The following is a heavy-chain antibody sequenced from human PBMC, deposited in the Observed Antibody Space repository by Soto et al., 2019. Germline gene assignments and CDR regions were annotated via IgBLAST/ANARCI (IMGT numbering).Heavy chain of an antibody. D-gene: IGHD2-15*01. CDR1: GYTFTSYG. Sequence: QVQLVQSGAEMKKPGASVKVSCKASGYTFTSYGISWVRQAPGQGLEWMGWISAYNGNTNYAQKLQGRVTMTTDTSTSTAYMELRSLRSDDKAVYYCARANVVVVAATHRADYYGMDVWGQGTTVTVSS. CDR2: ISAYNGNT. CDR3: ARANVVVVAATHRADYYGMDV. V-gene: IGHV1-18*01. J-gene: IGHJ6*02.